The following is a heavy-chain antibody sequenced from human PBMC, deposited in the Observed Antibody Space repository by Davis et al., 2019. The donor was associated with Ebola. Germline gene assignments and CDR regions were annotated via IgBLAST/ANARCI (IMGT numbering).Heavy chain of an antibody. V-gene: IGHV3-30*03. CDR2: ISYDGSNK. D-gene: IGHD6-19*01. CDR3: ARDIGYSDGWPDYYYYGMDV. J-gene: IGHJ6*04. CDR1: GFTFSSYG. Sequence: GESLKISCAASGFTFSSYGMHWVRQAPGKGLEWVAVISYDGSNKYYADSVKGRFTISRDNSKNTLNLQMNSLRAEDTAVYYCARDIGYSDGWPDYYYYGMDVWGKGTTVIVSS.